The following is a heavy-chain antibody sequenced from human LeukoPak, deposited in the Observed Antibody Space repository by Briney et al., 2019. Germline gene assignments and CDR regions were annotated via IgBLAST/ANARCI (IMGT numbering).Heavy chain of an antibody. CDR3: ARDGAFDI. Sequence: PSETLSLTWTVSGGSISSYYWSWIRQPPGKGLEWIGYIYYSGSTNYNPSLKSRVTISVDPSKNQFSLKLSSVTAADTAVYYCARDGAFDIWGQGTMVTVSS. V-gene: IGHV4-59*01. CDR1: GGSISSYY. CDR2: IYYSGST. J-gene: IGHJ3*02.